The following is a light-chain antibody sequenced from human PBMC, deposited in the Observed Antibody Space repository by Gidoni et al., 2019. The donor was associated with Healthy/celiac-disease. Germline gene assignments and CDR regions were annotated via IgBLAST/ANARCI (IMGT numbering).Light chain of an antibody. V-gene: IGKV3-20*01. J-gene: IGKJ1*01. CDR1: HSVISSY. Sequence: HPPGTLSLSPGERATLSSRASHSVISSYLAWYQQKPGQAPRLLIYGASSRATGIPDRFSGSGSGTDFTLTISRLEPEDFAVYYCQQYGSSPWTFGQGTKVEIK. CDR3: QQYGSSPWT. CDR2: GAS.